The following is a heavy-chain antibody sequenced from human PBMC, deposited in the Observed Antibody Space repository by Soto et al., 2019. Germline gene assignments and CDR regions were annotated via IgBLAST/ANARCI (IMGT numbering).Heavy chain of an antibody. CDR2: ISGSGGST. J-gene: IGHJ4*02. Sequence: EVQLLESGGGLVQPGGSQRLSCAASGFTFSSYAMSWVRQAPGKGLEWVSAISGSGGSTYYADSVKGRFTISRDNSKNTLYLQMNSLRAEDTAVYYCAKAHASSSYYDYWGQGTLVTVSS. V-gene: IGHV3-23*01. CDR1: GFTFSSYA. D-gene: IGHD6-13*01. CDR3: AKAHASSSYYDY.